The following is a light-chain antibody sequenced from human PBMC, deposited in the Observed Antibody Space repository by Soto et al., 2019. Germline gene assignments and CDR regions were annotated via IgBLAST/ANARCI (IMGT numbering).Light chain of an antibody. J-gene: IGLJ1*01. CDR3: QSYDSSLSGFYV. Sequence: QSVLTQPHSVSGAPGQRVTISCTGSSFNIGAGYDVHWYQQLPGTAPKLLIYGNSNRPSGVPDRFSGSKSGTSASLAITGLQAEDEADYYCQSYDSSLSGFYVFGTGTKLTVL. CDR1: SFNIGAGYD. CDR2: GNS. V-gene: IGLV1-40*01.